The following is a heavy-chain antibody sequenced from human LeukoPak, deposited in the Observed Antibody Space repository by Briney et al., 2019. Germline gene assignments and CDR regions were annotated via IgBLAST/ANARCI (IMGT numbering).Heavy chain of an antibody. J-gene: IGHJ4*02. D-gene: IGHD3-22*01. CDR2: ISGGST. CDR3: ARDPGVKRYYYDSSGPFDY. Sequence: GGSLRLSCAASGFTVSSNEMSWVRQAPGKGLEWVSSISGGSTYYADSRKGRFTISRDNAKNSLYLQMNSLRAEDTAVYYCARDPGVKRYYYDSSGPFDYWGQGTLVTVSS. V-gene: IGHV3-38-3*01. CDR1: GFTVSSNE.